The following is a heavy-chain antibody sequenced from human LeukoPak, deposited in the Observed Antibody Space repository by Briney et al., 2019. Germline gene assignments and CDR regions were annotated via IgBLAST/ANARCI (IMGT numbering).Heavy chain of an antibody. J-gene: IGHJ3*02. V-gene: IGHV4-59*01. CDR2: IYYSGST. CDR1: GGSISSYY. D-gene: IGHD3-3*01. Sequence: SETLSLTCTVSGGSISSYYWSWIRQPPGKGLEWLGYIYYSGSTNYNPSLKSRVTISVDTSKNQFSLKLSSVTAADTAVYYCARLRSYYDFWSGYQSDAFDIWGQGTMVTVSS. CDR3: ARLRSYYDFWSGYQSDAFDI.